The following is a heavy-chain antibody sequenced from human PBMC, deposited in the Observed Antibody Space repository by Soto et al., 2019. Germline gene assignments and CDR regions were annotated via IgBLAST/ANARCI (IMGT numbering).Heavy chain of an antibody. CDR3: AKSRIPPHYDILTGYNPYYYYGMDV. Sequence: GGSLRLSCAASGFTFSSYAMSWVRQAPGKGLEWVSAISGSGGSTYYADSVKGRFTISRDNSKNTLYLQMNSLRAEDTAVYYCAKSRIPPHYDILTGYNPYYYYGMDVWGQGTTVTVSS. CDR1: GFTFSSYA. D-gene: IGHD3-9*01. J-gene: IGHJ6*02. V-gene: IGHV3-23*01. CDR2: ISGSGGST.